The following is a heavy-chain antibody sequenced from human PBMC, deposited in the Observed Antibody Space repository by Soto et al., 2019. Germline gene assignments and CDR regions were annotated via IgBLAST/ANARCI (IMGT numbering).Heavy chain of an antibody. CDR2: TYYRSKWYN. D-gene: IGHD6-13*01. J-gene: IGHJ6*02. V-gene: IGHV6-1*01. CDR1: GDSVSSNSAA. CDR3: ARDQGIAAEDYYYYYGMDV. Sequence: SPTLSLTCAISGDSVSSNSAAWNWIRQSPSRGLEWLGRTYYRSKWYNDYAVSVKSRITINPDTSKNQFSLQLNSVTPEDTAVYYCARDQGIAAEDYYYYYGMDVWGQGTTVTVSS.